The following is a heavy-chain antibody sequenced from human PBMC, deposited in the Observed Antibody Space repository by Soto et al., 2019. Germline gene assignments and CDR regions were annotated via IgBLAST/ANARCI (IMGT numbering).Heavy chain of an antibody. CDR1: GFTCGDYT. CDR2: IRSKTYGGPT. V-gene: IGHV3-49*03. Sequence: PVWSLRLSFTASGFTCGDYTMSCFRHSPGTWLEWVSFIRSKTYGGPTEYAASVKCRFTISRDDSISIAYLQMNSLKTEYTAVDYCTREGTRLVLPINDVFNLWGQGSKVTV. D-gene: IGHD1-7*01. J-gene: IGHJ6*01. CDR3: TREGTRLVLPINDVFNL.